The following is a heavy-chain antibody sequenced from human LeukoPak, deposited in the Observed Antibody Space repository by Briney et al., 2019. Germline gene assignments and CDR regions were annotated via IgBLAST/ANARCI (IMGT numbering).Heavy chain of an antibody. CDR2: IYYSGST. J-gene: IGHJ4*02. D-gene: IGHD4-23*01. CDR3: VRCLLGRSGNGLGFYFDD. CDR1: DDSINTVNHY. V-gene: IGHV4-39*01. Sequence: PSETLSLTCTVSDDSINTVNHYWGWIRQPPGKGLEWIGTIYYSGSTSYNPSLKSRVTISVDTSKHQFSVKLSSVTAADTAVYYCVRCLLGRSGNGLGFYFDDWGLGTLVTVSS.